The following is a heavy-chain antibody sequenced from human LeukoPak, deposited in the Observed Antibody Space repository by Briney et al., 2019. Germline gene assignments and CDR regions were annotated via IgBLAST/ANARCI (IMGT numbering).Heavy chain of an antibody. D-gene: IGHD2/OR15-2a*01. CDR2: INGDGSST. J-gene: IGHJ6*02. CDR1: GFTFSIYW. V-gene: IGHV3-74*01. Sequence: AGGSLRLSCAASGFTFSIYWTHWVRQAPGKGLVWVARINGDGSSTDYADSVKGRFTISRDNAKNTLYLQMSSLRAEDTAVYYCARESNGYFYGQYYYYYGMDVWGQGTTVTVSS. CDR3: ARESNGYFYGQYYYYYGMDV.